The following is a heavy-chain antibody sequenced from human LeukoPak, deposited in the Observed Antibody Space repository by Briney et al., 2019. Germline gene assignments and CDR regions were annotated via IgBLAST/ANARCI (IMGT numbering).Heavy chain of an antibody. CDR2: TRNKANSYTT. CDR1: GFTFSDHY. Sequence: GGSLRLSCAASGFTFSDHYMDWVRQAPGKGLEWVGRTRNKANSYTTEYAASVKGRFTISRDDSKNSLYLQMNSVKTEDTAVYYCARDRGKRYYYYYMDVWGKGTTVTVSS. J-gene: IGHJ6*03. CDR3: ARDRGKRYYYYYMDV. V-gene: IGHV3-72*01.